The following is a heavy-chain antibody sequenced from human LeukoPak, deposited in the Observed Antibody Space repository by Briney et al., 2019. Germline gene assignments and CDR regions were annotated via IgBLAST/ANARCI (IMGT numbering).Heavy chain of an antibody. D-gene: IGHD3-22*01. J-gene: IGHJ3*02. V-gene: IGHV3-21*01. CDR2: ISSSSSSYI. Sequence: GGSLRLSCAASGFTFSSYSMNWVRQAPGKGLEWVSSISSSSSSYIYYADSVKGRFTISRDNAKNSLYLQMNSLRAEDTAVYYCARTYYYDSSGYHDAFDIWGQGTMVTVSS. CDR1: GFTFSSYS. CDR3: ARTYYYDSSGYHDAFDI.